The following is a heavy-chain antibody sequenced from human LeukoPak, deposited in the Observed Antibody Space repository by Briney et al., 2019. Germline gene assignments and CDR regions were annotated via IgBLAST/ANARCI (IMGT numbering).Heavy chain of an antibody. CDR3: ARGPAYSSSEPIDY. CDR2: INHSGST. Sequence: SETLSLTCAVYGGSFSGYYWSWIRQPPGKGLEWIGEINHSGSTNYNPSLKSRVTISVDTSKNQFSLKLSSVTAADTAVYYCARGPAYSSSEPIDYWGQGNLVTVSS. V-gene: IGHV4-34*01. J-gene: IGHJ4*02. CDR1: GGSFSGYY. D-gene: IGHD6-6*01.